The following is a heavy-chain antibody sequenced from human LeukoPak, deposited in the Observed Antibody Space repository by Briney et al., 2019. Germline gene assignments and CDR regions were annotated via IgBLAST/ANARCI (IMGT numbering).Heavy chain of an antibody. Sequence: SETLSLTCTVSGGSISSGGYYWSWIRQHPGKGLEWIGYIYYSGSTYYNPFLKSRLTISVDTSKNQFSLKLSSVTAADTAIYYCARDGGGYCSGGSCYFWFDPWGQGTLVTVSS. CDR3: ARDGGGYCSGGSCYFWFDP. V-gene: IGHV4-31*03. D-gene: IGHD2-15*01. CDR2: IYYSGST. J-gene: IGHJ5*02. CDR1: GGSISSGGYY.